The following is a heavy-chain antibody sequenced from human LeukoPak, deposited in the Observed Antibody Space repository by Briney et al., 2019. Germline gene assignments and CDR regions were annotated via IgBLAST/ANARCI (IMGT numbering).Heavy chain of an antibody. D-gene: IGHD3-10*01. CDR1: GFTFDIHG. Sequence: GGSLRLSCAASGFTFDIHGMHWVRQAPGKGLEWVSSISSSSSYIYYADSVKGRFTISRDNAKNSLYLQMNSLRAEDTAVYYCARDVLLWFGELLPDDYYYYYGMDVWGQGTTVTVSS. J-gene: IGHJ6*02. CDR2: ISSSSSYI. CDR3: ARDVLLWFGELLPDDYYYYYGMDV. V-gene: IGHV3-21*01.